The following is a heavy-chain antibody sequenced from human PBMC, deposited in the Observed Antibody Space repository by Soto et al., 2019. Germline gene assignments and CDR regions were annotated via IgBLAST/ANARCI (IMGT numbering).Heavy chain of an antibody. J-gene: IGHJ6*03. CDR2: ISGSGGST. CDR3: AKGTGDPDYYYYYYMDV. V-gene: IGHV3-23*01. Sequence: GGSLRLSCAASGFTFSSYAMSWVRQAPGKGLEWVSAISGSGGSTYYADSVKGRFTISRDNSKNTLYLQMNSLRAEDTAVYYCAKGTGDPDYYYYYYMDVWGKGTTVTVS. CDR1: GFTFSSYA. D-gene: IGHD3-10*01.